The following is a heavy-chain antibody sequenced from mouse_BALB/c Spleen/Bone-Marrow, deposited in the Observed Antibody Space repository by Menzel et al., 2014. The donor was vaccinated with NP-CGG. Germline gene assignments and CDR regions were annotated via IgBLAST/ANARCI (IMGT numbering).Heavy chain of an antibody. CDR3: ARPLYYYGSSPCYAMDY. Sequence: VQLKESGGGLVKPGGSLKLSCAASGFAFSSYDMSWVRQTPEKRMERVAYISSGGGSTYYSDTVKGRFTISRDNAKNTLYLQMSSLKSEDTAMYYCARPLYYYGSSPCYAMDYWGQGTSVTVSS. J-gene: IGHJ4*01. V-gene: IGHV5-12-1*01. D-gene: IGHD1-1*01. CDR2: ISSGGGST. CDR1: GFAFSSYD.